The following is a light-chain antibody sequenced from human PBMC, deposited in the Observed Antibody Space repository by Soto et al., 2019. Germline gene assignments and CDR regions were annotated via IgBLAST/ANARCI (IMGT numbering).Light chain of an antibody. CDR3: QQYNNWWT. V-gene: IGKV3-15*01. Sequence: EIVMTPSPATLSVSPGERATLSCRASQSVSSNLAWYQQKPGQAPRPLIYGASTRATGIPARFSGSGSGTEFTLTISSLQSEDFAVYYCQQYNNWWTFGQGTKVDIK. CDR1: QSVSSN. CDR2: GAS. J-gene: IGKJ1*01.